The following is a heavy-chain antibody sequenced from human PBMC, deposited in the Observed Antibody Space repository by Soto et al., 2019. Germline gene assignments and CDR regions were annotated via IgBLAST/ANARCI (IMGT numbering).Heavy chain of an antibody. V-gene: IGHV3-23*01. CDR3: AKDRGYSYGWDYFDY. Sequence: GGSLRLSCAASGFTFSSYAMSWVRQAPGKGLEWVSAISGSGGSTYYADPVKGRFTISRDNSKNTLYLQMNSLRAEDTAVYYCAKDRGYSYGWDYFDYWGHGTLVTVSS. D-gene: IGHD5-18*01. CDR1: GFTFSSYA. CDR2: ISGSGGST. J-gene: IGHJ4*01.